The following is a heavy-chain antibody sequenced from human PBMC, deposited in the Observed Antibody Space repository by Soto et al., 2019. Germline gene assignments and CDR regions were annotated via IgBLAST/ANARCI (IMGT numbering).Heavy chain of an antibody. CDR2: IRSKANSYAT. D-gene: IGHD3-3*01. V-gene: IGHV3-73*01. Sequence: GGSLRLSCAASGFTFSGSVMHWVRQASGKGLEWVGRIRSKANSYATAYAVSVKGRFTISRDDSRNTAYLQMNSLKTEDTAVYYCARGVCDFWSGHPKGLDYWGQGTVVTVSS. CDR3: ARGVCDFWSGHPKGLDY. J-gene: IGHJ4*02. CDR1: GFTFSGSV.